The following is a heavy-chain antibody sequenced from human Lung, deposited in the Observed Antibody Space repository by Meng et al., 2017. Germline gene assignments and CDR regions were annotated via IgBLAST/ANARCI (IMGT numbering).Heavy chain of an antibody. Sequence: QLQQWGPGLLKPPETLSLTGVVSGGSFSDYYWSWIRQPPGKGLEWIGEINHSGSTNYNPSLESRATISVDTSQNNLSLKLSSVTAADSAVYYCARGPTTMAHDFDYWGQGTLVTVSS. CDR1: GGSFSDYY. CDR2: INHSGST. D-gene: IGHD4-11*01. V-gene: IGHV4-34*01. CDR3: ARGPTTMAHDFDY. J-gene: IGHJ4*02.